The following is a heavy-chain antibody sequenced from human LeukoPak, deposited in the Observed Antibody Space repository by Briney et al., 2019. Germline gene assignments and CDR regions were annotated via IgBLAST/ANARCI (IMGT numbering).Heavy chain of an antibody. V-gene: IGHV3-48*01. CDR3: ARDATRVFDSSGYYYQISSFDY. CDR2: ISSTGGTT. Sequence: GGSLRLSCAASGITFSSYGMSWVRQAPGKGLEWVSSISSTGGTTYYADSVKGRFTISRDNAKNSLCLQMNSLRAEDTAVYYCARDATRVFDSSGYYYQISSFDYWGQGTLVTVSS. D-gene: IGHD3-22*01. J-gene: IGHJ4*02. CDR1: GITFSSYG.